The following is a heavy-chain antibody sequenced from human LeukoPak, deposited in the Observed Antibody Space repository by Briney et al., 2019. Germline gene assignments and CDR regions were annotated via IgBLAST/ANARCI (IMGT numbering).Heavy chain of an antibody. Sequence: PGGSLRLSCTASGFTFSNYAMTWVRQAPGKGLEWVSSMNPLYYADSVKGRFTISRDNAKNTLYLQMNTLRVEDTAVYYCTRDLMDYDVSTGLHHYYMDVWGQGTTVTVSS. CDR1: GFTFSNYA. D-gene: IGHD3-9*01. J-gene: IGHJ6*02. CDR3: TRDLMDYDVSTGLHHYYMDV. CDR2: SMNPL. V-gene: IGHV3-69-1*01.